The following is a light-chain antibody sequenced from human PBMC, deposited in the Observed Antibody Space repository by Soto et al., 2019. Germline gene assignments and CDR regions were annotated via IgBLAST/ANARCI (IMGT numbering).Light chain of an antibody. Sequence: EIGLTQSPGTLSLSPGETATLSCRASQTVGTNFLAWYQQKPGQAPSLLMFGTSNRATDIPDRFGGSGSGTDFTLTISRLEPEDVAVYYCQHYSRTLPWTFGQGAKVEIK. CDR3: QHYSRTLPWT. J-gene: IGKJ1*01. CDR1: QTVGTNF. CDR2: GTS. V-gene: IGKV3-20*01.